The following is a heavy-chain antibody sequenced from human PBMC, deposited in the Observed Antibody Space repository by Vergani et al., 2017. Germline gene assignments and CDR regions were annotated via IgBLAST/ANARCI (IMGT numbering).Heavy chain of an antibody. D-gene: IGHD2-2*01. Sequence: QVQLVQSGAEVKKPGASVKVSCKASGYTFTDYFMHWVRQAPGQGLEWMGWINPNSGGTNYAQKFQGRVTMTRDTSISTGYMELSNLRSDDTAVYHCARVGTSSNRDYFDYWGQGTLVTVSS. CDR1: GYTFTDYF. V-gene: IGHV1-2*02. CDR3: ARVGTSSNRDYFDY. J-gene: IGHJ4*02. CDR2: INPNSGGT.